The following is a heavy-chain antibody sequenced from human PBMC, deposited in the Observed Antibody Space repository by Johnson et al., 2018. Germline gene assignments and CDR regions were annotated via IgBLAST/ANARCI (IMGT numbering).Heavy chain of an antibody. Sequence: QVQLVESGGGVVQPGRSLRLSCAASGFTFRSYGMHWVRQAPGKGLEWVAIIWYDGSNKYYADSVTGRFTISRNNSKNTLYLQMNSLRAEDTAVYYWARVSGSSGYYYSAFDIWGQGTMVTVSS. CDR3: ARVSGSSGYYYSAFDI. CDR2: IWYDGSNK. V-gene: IGHV3-33*01. CDR1: GFTFRSYG. D-gene: IGHD3-22*01. J-gene: IGHJ3*02.